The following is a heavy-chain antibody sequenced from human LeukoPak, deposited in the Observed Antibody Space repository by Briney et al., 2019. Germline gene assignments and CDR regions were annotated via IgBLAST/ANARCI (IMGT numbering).Heavy chain of an antibody. Sequence: PGGSLRLSCAASEFTLSNYWLSWVRQAPGKGLEWVANIKEDGSVKNYVASVKGRFTISRDNAKNLLYLQMNSLRAEDTAVYYCAREVPGGSSWFDYWGQGTLVTVSS. CDR3: AREVPGGSSWFDY. CDR2: IKEDGSVK. CDR1: EFTLSNYW. V-gene: IGHV3-7*01. J-gene: IGHJ4*02. D-gene: IGHD6-13*01.